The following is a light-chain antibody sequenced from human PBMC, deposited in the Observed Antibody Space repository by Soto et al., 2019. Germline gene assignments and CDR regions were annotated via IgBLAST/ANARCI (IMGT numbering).Light chain of an antibody. Sequence: YELTQPPSVSVSPGQTARIACSGDALPKQYAYWYQQKPGQAPVLLIYKDKERPSGIPERFSGSSSGTTVTLTIGGVQAEDEADYYCQSSDRGDTYWVFGGGTKLTVL. CDR1: ALPKQY. CDR3: QSSDRGDTYWV. V-gene: IGLV3-25*02. J-gene: IGLJ3*02. CDR2: KDK.